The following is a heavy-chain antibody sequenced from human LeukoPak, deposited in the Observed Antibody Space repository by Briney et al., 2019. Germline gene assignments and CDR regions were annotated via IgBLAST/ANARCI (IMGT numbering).Heavy chain of an antibody. D-gene: IGHD3-22*01. Sequence: PGGSLRLSCAASGFTFSSYGMHWVRQAPGKGLEWVAVIWYDGSNKYYADSVKGRFTISRDNSKNTLYLQMNSLRAEDTAVYYCARDLTVSYYYDSSGYYPAYWGQGTLVAVSS. CDR3: ARDLTVSYYYDSSGYYPAY. CDR2: IWYDGSNK. CDR1: GFTFSSYG. J-gene: IGHJ4*02. V-gene: IGHV3-33*01.